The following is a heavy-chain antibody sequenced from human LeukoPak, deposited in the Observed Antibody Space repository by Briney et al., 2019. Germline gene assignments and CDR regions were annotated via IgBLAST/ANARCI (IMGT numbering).Heavy chain of an antibody. D-gene: IGHD1-1*01. V-gene: IGHV3-74*01. CDR3: VKDHTGEQDK. J-gene: IGHJ4*02. CDR1: GFTFSSFW. CDR2: INPESTTI. Sequence: GGSLRLSCAASGFTFSSFWMHWVRQVPGKGLVWVARINPESTTISYADSVKGRFTISRDNARNTLYLQMNSLRVEDTAIYYCVKDHTGEQDKWGQGTLVTVSS.